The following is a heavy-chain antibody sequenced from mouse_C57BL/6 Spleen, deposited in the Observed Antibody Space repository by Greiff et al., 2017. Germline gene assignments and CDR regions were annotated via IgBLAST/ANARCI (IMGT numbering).Heavy chain of an antibody. V-gene: IGHV1-54*01. CDR3: ARDYDGYPFDY. CDR1: GYAFTNYL. CDR2: INPGSGGT. J-gene: IGHJ2*01. Sequence: QVQLQQSGAELVRPGTSVKVSCKASGYAFTNYLIEWVKQRPGQGLEWIGVINPGSGGTNYNEKFKGKVTLTADKSSSTAYMQLSSLTSEDSAVYFCARDYDGYPFDYWGQGTTLTVSS. D-gene: IGHD2-3*01.